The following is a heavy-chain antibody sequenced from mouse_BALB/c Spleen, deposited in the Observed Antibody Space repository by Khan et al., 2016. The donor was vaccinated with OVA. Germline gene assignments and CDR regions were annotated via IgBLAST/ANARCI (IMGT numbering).Heavy chain of an antibody. D-gene: IGHD1-1*01. V-gene: IGHV2-9*02. Sequence: QVQLKQSGPGLVAPSQSLSITCTVSGFSLTNYTVHWVRQPPGKGLEWLGIIGTGGSTNYNSALMSRLSINKDNSKSQVFLKMNSLHTDDTAMYYCARDHYGSSYDYAMDYWGQGTSVTVSS. CDR2: IGTGGST. CDR3: ARDHYGSSYDYAMDY. CDR1: GFSLTNYT. J-gene: IGHJ4*01.